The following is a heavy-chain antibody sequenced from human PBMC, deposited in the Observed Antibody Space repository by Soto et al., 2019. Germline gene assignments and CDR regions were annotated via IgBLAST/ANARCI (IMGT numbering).Heavy chain of an antibody. CDR1: GGTFSSYA. Sequence: ASVKVSCKASGGTFSSYAISWVRQAPGQGLEWMGWMNPGSGDTGYAQKFQGRVTMTRDISIATAYMELSSLRSDDTAIYYCARMATFGSLNWFDPWGQGTLVTVSS. V-gene: IGHV1-8*02. CDR2: MNPGSGDT. J-gene: IGHJ5*02. CDR3: ARMATFGSLNWFDP. D-gene: IGHD3-16*01.